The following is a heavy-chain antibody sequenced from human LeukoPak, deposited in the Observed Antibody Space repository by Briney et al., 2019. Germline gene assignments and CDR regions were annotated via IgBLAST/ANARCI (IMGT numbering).Heavy chain of an antibody. Sequence: SETLSLTCTVSGDSITNYYWSWIRQPAGKGLEWIGRFYTTENANYNPSLKSRVAMSVDTSKNQFSLKLSSVTAADSAVHYCARDTSGWHSNAFDYWGQGTLVTVSS. CDR1: GDSITNYY. J-gene: IGHJ4*02. V-gene: IGHV4-4*07. CDR3: ARDTSGWHSNAFDY. CDR2: FYTTENA. D-gene: IGHD6-19*01.